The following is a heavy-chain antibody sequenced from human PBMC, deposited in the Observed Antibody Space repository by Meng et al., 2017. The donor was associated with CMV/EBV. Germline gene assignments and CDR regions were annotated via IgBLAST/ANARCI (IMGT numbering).Heavy chain of an antibody. CDR1: GYTFTSYG. D-gene: IGHD2-2*01. V-gene: IGHV1-18*01. Sequence: ASVKVSCKASGYTFTSYGISWVRQAPGQGLEWMGWISAYNGNTNYAQKLQGRVTMTTDTSTSTAYMELRSLRSADTAVYYCARVLGYCSSTSCENWFDPWGQGTLVTVSS. CDR2: ISAYNGNT. J-gene: IGHJ5*02. CDR3: ARVLGYCSSTSCENWFDP.